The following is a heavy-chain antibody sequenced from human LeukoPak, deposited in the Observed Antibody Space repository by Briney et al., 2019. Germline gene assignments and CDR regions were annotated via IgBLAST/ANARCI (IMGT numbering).Heavy chain of an antibody. CDR3: ARTDYDSSGYYSAVDY. CDR2: ISGSGGTT. J-gene: IGHJ4*02. V-gene: IGHV3-23*01. D-gene: IGHD3-22*01. CDR1: GFTFSSYA. Sequence: GGSLRLSCAASGFTFSSYAMSWVRQAPGKGLEWVSAISGSGGTTYYADSVKGRFTISRDNAKNSLYLQMNSLRAEDTAVYYCARTDYDSSGYYSAVDYWGQGTLVTVSS.